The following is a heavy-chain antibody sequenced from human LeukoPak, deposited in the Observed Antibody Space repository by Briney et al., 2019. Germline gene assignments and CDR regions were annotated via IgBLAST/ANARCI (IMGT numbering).Heavy chain of an antibody. CDR1: GFTFSTYG. CDR3: ARGGDAFDI. CDR2: LSGSGGST. Sequence: GGSLRLSCAASGFTFSTYGMSWVRQAPGKGLEWVSALSGSGGSTYYADSVKGRFTISRDNSKNTLYLQMNSLRAEDTAVYYCARGGDAFDIWGQGTMVTVSS. V-gene: IGHV3-23*01. J-gene: IGHJ3*02.